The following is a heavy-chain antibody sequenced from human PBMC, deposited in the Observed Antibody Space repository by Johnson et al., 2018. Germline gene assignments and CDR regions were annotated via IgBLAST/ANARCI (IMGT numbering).Heavy chain of an antibody. CDR2: IRNKAYGETT. CDR1: GFTFGEYT. Sequence: EVQLVESGGGLVQPGRSLRLSCTTSGFTFGEYTMRWFRQAPGKGLEWVGFIRNKAYGETTEYAASAKGSFAISRDDSKSIDYLQMKSLQTEDTGVYYCSRGRGYSTSWCNNHCDMDVWGKGTTVTVYS. V-gene: IGHV3-49*03. CDR3: SRGRGYSTSWCNNHCDMDV. J-gene: IGHJ6*03. D-gene: IGHD6-13*01.